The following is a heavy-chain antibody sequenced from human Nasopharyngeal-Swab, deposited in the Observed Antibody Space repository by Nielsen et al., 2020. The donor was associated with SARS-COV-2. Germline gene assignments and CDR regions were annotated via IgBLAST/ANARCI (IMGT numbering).Heavy chain of an antibody. CDR3: ARDLGDDAFDI. D-gene: IGHD3-16*01. V-gene: IGHV3-21*01. J-gene: IGHJ3*02. Sequence: GESLKISCAASGFTFSSYSMNWVRQAPGKGLEWVSSISSSSSYIYYADSVKGRFTISRDNAKNSLYLQMNSLRAEDTAVYYCARDLGDDAFDIWGQGIMVTVSS. CDR2: ISSSSSYI. CDR1: GFTFSSYS.